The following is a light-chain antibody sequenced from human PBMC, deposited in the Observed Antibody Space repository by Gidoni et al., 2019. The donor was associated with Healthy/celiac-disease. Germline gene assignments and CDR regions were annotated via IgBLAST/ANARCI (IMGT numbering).Light chain of an antibody. V-gene: IGLV1-40*01. CDR1: SSNIGAGYD. CDR2: GNS. CDR3: QSYDSSLSGSNWV. J-gene: IGLJ3*02. Sequence: QSVLTPPPSVSWAPGQRVTISCTGSSSNIGAGYDVHWYQQLPGTAPKRLIYGNSNRPSGVPDRFSGSKSGTAASLAITGLQAEDEADYYCQSYDSSLSGSNWVFGGGTKLTVL.